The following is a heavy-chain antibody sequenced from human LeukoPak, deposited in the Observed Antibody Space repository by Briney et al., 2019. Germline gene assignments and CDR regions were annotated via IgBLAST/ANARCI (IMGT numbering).Heavy chain of an antibody. D-gene: IGHD3-10*01. CDR3: AKDDDGSGSYPSFHY. V-gene: IGHV3-23*01. J-gene: IGHJ4*02. CDR2: ISGSDLST. CDR1: GFTFSSYA. Sequence: GGSLRVSCAASGFTFSSYAMSWGRQAPGKGLEWVSAISGSDLSTYYADSVKGRFTISRDNSKNTLYMQMNSLRAEDTAVYYCAKDDDGSGSYPSFHYWGQGTLVTVSS.